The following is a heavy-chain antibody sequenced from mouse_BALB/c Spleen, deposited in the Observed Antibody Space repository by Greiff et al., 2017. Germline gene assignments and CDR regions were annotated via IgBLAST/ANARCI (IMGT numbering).Heavy chain of an antibody. V-gene: IGHV1-69*02. CDR1: GYTFTSYW. J-gene: IGHJ3*01. CDR2: IDPSDSYT. CDR3: ARGPSYGNSWFAY. Sequence: QVQLQQPGAELVKPGASVKLSCKASGYTFTSYWMHWVKQRPGQGLEWIGEIDPSDSYTNYNQKFKGKATLTVDKSSSTAYMQLSSLTSEDSAVYYCARGPSYGNSWFAYWSQGTLVTVSA. D-gene: IGHD2-1*01.